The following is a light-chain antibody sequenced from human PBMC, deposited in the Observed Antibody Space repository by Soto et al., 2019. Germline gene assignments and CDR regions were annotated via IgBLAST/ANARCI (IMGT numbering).Light chain of an antibody. CDR2: GAS. Sequence: MVMTHSPATLSVSPWERSTIYVRASQSLSNLAWYQQKPGQAPRLLIYGASTRATGIPARFSGSGSGTEFTLTISSLQSEDCAIYYCQQYHTWPITFGGGTKVDIK. CDR1: QSLSN. J-gene: IGKJ4*01. V-gene: IGKV3-15*01. CDR3: QQYHTWPIT.